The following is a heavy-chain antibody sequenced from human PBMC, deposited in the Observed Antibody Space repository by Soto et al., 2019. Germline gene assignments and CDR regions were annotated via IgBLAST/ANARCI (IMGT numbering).Heavy chain of an antibody. CDR1: GGSISSSNW. J-gene: IGHJ4*02. V-gene: IGHV4-4*02. Sequence: SETLSLTCAVSGGSISSSNWWSWVRQPPGKGLEWIGEIYHSGSTNYNPSLKSRVTISGDKSKNQFSLKLSSVTAADTAVYYCARTEERRGPDYWGQGTLVTVSS. CDR3: ARTEERRGPDY. CDR2: IYHSGST. D-gene: IGHD1-1*01.